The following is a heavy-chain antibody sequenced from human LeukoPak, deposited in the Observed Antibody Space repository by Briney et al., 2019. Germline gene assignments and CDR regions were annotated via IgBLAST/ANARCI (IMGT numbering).Heavy chain of an antibody. CDR1: GFSFNNYG. Sequence: GGSLRLSCAASGFSFNNYGMHWVRQAPGKGLEWVANIKVDGSEKYYVDSVKGRFTISRDNAKNSLYLQMNSLRADDTAVYYCARDNSLEFDYWGQGALVTVSS. CDR2: IKVDGSEK. D-gene: IGHD2/OR15-2a*01. V-gene: IGHV3-7*01. J-gene: IGHJ4*02. CDR3: ARDNSLEFDY.